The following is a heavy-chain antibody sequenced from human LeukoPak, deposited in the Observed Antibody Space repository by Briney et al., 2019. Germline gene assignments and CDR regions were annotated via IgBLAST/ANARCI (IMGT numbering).Heavy chain of an antibody. CDR2: VSGSGAST. Sequence: GGSLRLSCTASEFTFSSYWMSWVRQAPGKGLEWVSAVSGSGASTYYADSVKGRFTISRDNSKNTLYLQMNSLRAGDTAVYYCAKTMSTVITHFDYWGQGTLVTVSS. CDR1: EFTFSSYW. V-gene: IGHV3-23*01. J-gene: IGHJ4*02. CDR3: AKTMSTVITHFDY. D-gene: IGHD4-23*01.